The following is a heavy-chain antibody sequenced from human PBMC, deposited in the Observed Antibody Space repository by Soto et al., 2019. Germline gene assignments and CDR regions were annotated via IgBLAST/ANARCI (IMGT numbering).Heavy chain of an antibody. CDR1: GFTFSTHT. J-gene: IGHJ4*02. V-gene: IGHV3-23*01. CDR2: LTADSDDT. Sequence: EVQLLESGGTLVQPGGSLRLSCVASGFTFSTHTMNWVRQAPGKGLEWVSRLTADSDDTSDADSIKGLFTISRENSKNTLYLQMNSLRAEDTAIYYCAKGLDRASLDFWGQGALVTVSS. D-gene: IGHD1-1*01. CDR3: AKGLDRASLDF.